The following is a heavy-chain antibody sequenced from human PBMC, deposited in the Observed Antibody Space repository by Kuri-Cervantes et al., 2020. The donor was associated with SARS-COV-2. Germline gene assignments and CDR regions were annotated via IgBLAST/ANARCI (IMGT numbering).Heavy chain of an antibody. J-gene: IGHJ4*02. CDR3: ARGAAVAGISPWYYLDY. D-gene: IGHD6-19*01. V-gene: IGHV3-48*02. CDR2: ISSSSSTI. CDR1: GFTFSSYS. Sequence: GGSLRLSCAASGFTFSSYSMNWVRQAPGKGLEWVSYISSSSSTIYYADSVKGRFTISRDNAKNSLYLQMNSLRDEDTAVYYCARGAAVAGISPWYYLDYWGQGTLVTVSS.